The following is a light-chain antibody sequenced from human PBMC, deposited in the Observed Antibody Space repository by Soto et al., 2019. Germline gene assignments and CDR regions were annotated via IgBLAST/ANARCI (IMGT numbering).Light chain of an antibody. Sequence: QSALTQPPSASGSAGHSVTIPCTGTGIDDYDYNFVSWYQHHPGKVPKLIIFEVNKRPSGVPDRFSGSKSGTTASLTVSGLQADDEVDYYCSTFAVSPVIFGGGTKVTVL. CDR3: STFAVSPVI. J-gene: IGLJ2*01. V-gene: IGLV2-8*01. CDR1: GIDDYDYNF. CDR2: EVN.